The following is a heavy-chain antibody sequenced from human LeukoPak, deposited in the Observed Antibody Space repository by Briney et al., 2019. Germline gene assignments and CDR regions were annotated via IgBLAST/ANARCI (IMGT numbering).Heavy chain of an antibody. CDR3: VRDALGESGAGGP. CDR2: ISHSGSST. D-gene: IGHD1-26*01. V-gene: IGHV3-21*01. CDR1: VFSFIAYS. Sequence: GGSLRLSREGAVFSFIAYSMQWVRPAPGIGVGWVSSISHSGSSTWNADSVSGRFSISRDNARDSVSLQMNGLRGEDTAVYYCVRDALGESGAGGPWGLGTQVTVSS. J-gene: IGHJ5*02.